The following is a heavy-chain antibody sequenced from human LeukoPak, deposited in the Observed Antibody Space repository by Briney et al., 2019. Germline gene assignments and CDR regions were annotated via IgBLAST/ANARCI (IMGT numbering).Heavy chain of an antibody. Sequence: PGGSLRLSCAASGFTFSDYYMSWIRQAPGKGLEWVSYISSSGSTIYYADSVKGRFTISRDNAKNSLYLQMNSLRAEDTAVYYCARAIDFWSGYYRLDPWGQGTLVTVSS. CDR1: GFTFSDYY. J-gene: IGHJ5*02. CDR3: ARAIDFWSGYYRLDP. CDR2: ISSSGSTI. D-gene: IGHD3-3*01. V-gene: IGHV3-11*01.